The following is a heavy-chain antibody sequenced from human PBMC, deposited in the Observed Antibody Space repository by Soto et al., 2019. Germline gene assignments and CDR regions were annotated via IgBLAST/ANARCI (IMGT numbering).Heavy chain of an antibody. V-gene: IGHV4-4*02. Sequence: ETLSLTCAVSGGSFTSNNWWTWVRQPPGQGLEWIGEIYRTGSTNYNPSLKSRATISLDKSENQFSLKVTSLTAADTAVYYCASRDPGTSVDYWGQGTLVTVS. J-gene: IGHJ4*02. CDR3: ASRDPGTSVDY. D-gene: IGHD1-7*01. CDR1: GGSFTSNNW. CDR2: IYRTGST.